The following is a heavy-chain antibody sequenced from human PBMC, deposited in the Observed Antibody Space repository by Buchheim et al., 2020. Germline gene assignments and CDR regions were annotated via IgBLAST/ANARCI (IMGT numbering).Heavy chain of an antibody. CDR1: GGSISGYN. J-gene: IGHJ4*02. Sequence: QVQLQESGPGLVKPSETLSLTCTVSGGSISGYNWNWIRQPPGKGLEWIGFINYSGRTNSNPSLRSRVSTSVDTSKNQFSLKLTSVTAADTAVYYCARTGGDHQGGDYWGQGTL. CDR3: ARTGGDHQGGDY. CDR2: INYSGRT. D-gene: IGHD4-17*01. V-gene: IGHV4-59*01.